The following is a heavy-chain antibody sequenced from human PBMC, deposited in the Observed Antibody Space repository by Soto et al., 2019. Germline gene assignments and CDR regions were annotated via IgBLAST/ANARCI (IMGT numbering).Heavy chain of an antibody. V-gene: IGHV3-21*01. CDR1: GFTFSSYN. D-gene: IGHD6-25*01. CDR2: ISSSSNHI. J-gene: IGHJ3*02. Sequence: GSLRLSCAASGFTFSSYNMNWVRQAPGKGLEWVSCISSSSNHIYYADSVKGRFTISRDNAKSSLYLQLNSLRAEDTAVYYCAKHLRAADAFDIWGQGTMVTVSS. CDR3: AKHLRAADAFDI.